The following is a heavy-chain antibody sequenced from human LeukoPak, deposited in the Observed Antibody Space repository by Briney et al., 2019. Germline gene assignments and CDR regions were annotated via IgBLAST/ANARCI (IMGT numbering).Heavy chain of an antibody. CDR2: VYHSGST. Sequence: SETLSLTCNVSGGSVSGNSPSSYYWSWIRQAPGRGLEYIGHVYHSGSTNYNPSLKSRVTISVDTSKNQFSLKLSSVTAADTAVYYCAGTWYSSSPDNYYFDYWGQGTLVTVSS. V-gene: IGHV4-59*02. CDR1: GGSVSGNSPSSYY. J-gene: IGHJ4*02. D-gene: IGHD6-13*01. CDR3: AGTWYSSSPDNYYFDY.